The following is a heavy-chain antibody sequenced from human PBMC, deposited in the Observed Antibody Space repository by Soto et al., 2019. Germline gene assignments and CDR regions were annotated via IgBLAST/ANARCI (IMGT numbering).Heavy chain of an antibody. CDR1: GVSISSGGYS. Sequence: QLQLQESGSGLVKPSETLSLTCAVSGVSISSGGYSWSWIRQPPGKGLEWIAYIYAHGSTYYNPSLKSRVTRSVDGSKNQFSLKLGSVTAADTAVYYCARHYINYSFDFWGQGILVTVSS. D-gene: IGHD4-4*01. CDR2: IYAHGST. V-gene: IGHV4-30-2*01. J-gene: IGHJ4*02. CDR3: ARHYINYSFDF.